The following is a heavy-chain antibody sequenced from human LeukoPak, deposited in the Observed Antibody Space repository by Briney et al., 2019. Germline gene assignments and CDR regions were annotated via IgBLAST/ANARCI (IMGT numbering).Heavy chain of an antibody. Sequence: GGSLRLSCAASGFTFSSYGMHWVRQAPGKGLEWVAVISYDGSNKYYADSVKGRFTISRDNSKNTLYLQMNSLRAEDTAVYYCAKVGDSSSWFERYFDYWGQGTLVTVSS. CDR1: GFTFSSYG. D-gene: IGHD6-13*01. V-gene: IGHV3-30*18. CDR3: AKVGDSSSWFERYFDY. J-gene: IGHJ4*02. CDR2: ISYDGSNK.